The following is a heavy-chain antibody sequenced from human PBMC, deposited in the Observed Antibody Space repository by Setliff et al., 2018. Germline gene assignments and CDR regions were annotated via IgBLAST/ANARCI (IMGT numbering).Heavy chain of an antibody. J-gene: IGHJ4*02. CDR3: ARPRSPKISIFGVTPFDY. CDR1: GGPFDSYS. D-gene: IGHD3-3*01. V-gene: IGHV1-69*06. CDR2: FTPILLTP. Sequence: SVKVSCKASGGPFDSYSFTWLRQAPGQGLEWVGGFTPILLTPNYAQKFQGRITITADKSTSTAYMELSGLRSDDTAVYFCARPRSPKISIFGVTPFDYWGQGTLVTVS.